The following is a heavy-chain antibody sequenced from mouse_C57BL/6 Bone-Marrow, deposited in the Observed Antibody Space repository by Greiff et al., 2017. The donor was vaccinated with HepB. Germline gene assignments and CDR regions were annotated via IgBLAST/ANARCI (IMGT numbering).Heavy chain of an antibody. Sequence: EVKVVESVAELVRPGASVKLSCTASGFNIKNTYMHWVKQRPEQGLEWIGRIDPANGNTKYAPKFQGKATITADTSSNTAYLQLSSLTSEDTAIYYCARDYGSSYGYYFDYWGQGTTLTVSS. CDR2: IDPANGNT. CDR3: ARDYGSSYGYYFDY. J-gene: IGHJ2*01. V-gene: IGHV14-3*01. CDR1: GFNIKNTY. D-gene: IGHD1-1*01.